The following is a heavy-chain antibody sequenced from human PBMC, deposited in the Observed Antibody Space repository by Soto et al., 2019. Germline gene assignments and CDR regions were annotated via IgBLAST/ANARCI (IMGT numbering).Heavy chain of an antibody. D-gene: IGHD1-1*01. V-gene: IGHV4-31*02. Sequence: PLSLSRTVSGGTLRSGGYYWSWIRQHPGKGLEWIGYIYYSGSTYYNPSLKSRVTISVDTSKNQFSLKLSSVTAADTAVYYCARRQRVNWNFGHWGQGTLVTVSS. CDR3: ARRQRVNWNFGH. CDR2: IYYSGST. J-gene: IGHJ5*02. CDR1: GGTLRSGGYY.